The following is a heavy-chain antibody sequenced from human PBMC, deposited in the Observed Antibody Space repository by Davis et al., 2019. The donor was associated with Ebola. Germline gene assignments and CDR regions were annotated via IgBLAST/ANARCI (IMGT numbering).Heavy chain of an antibody. CDR3: ARGYGTGYFDY. CDR1: GYNFISNW. J-gene: IGHJ4*02. CDR2: IFPGDSDT. Sequence: GESLKISCKAFGYNFISNWIGWVRQMPGKGLEWMGIIFPGDSDTRYSPSFLGQVTISADKSISTAYLHWSSLKASDTAMYYCARGYGTGYFDYWGQGSLVTVSS. V-gene: IGHV5-51*01. D-gene: IGHD6-13*01.